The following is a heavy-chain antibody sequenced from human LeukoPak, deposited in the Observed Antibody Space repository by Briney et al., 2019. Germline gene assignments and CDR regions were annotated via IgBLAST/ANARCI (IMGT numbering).Heavy chain of an antibody. J-gene: IGHJ2*01. CDR1: GGFISSYY. CDR2: INHSGST. CDR3: ARGGMTTVTNWYFDL. Sequence: MSSETLPLTCTVSGGFISSYYWSWIRQPPGKGLEWIGEINHSGSTNYNPSLKSRVTISVDTSKNQFSLKLSSVTAADTAVYYCARGGMTTVTNWYFDLWGRGTLVTVSS. D-gene: IGHD4-17*01. V-gene: IGHV4-34*01.